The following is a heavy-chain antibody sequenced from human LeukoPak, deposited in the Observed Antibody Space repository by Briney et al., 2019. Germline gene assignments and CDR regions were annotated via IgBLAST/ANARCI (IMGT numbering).Heavy chain of an antibody. CDR2: INPSGGST. CDR1: GCTFTSYY. J-gene: IGHJ3*02. CDR3: ARPHSSRDYAFDI. Sequence: GASVKVSCKASGCTFTSYYMHWVRQAPGQGLEWMGIINPSGGSTSYAQKFQGRVTMTRDTSTSTVYMELSSLRSEDTAVYYCARPHSSRDYAFDIWGQGTMVTVSS. D-gene: IGHD2-2*01. V-gene: IGHV1-46*01.